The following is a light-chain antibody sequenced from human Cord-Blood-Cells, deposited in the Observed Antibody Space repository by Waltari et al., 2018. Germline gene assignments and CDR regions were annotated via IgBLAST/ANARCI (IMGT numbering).Light chain of an antibody. CDR3: QQYGSAPWT. J-gene: IGKJ1*01. Sequence: EIMLTQSLGTLSLSPGECATLSCRASQSVSSSYLAWYQQKPGQAPRLLIDGASSTATVIPDRFSGSGSGTDFTLTISRLEPEDFAVYCCQQYGSAPWTFGQGTKVEIK. V-gene: IGKV3-20*01. CDR2: GAS. CDR1: QSVSSSY.